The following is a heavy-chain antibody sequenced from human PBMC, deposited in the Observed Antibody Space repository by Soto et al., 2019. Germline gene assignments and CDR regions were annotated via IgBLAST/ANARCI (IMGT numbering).Heavy chain of an antibody. CDR2: TYYRSKWSS. Sequence: PSQTLSLTCVISGDSVSNNTATWNWIRQSPSRGLEWLGRTYYRSKWSSDYAVSVESRITFNADTSKNQFSLHLDSVTPEDTAVYYCARYTCSSTICYDWFDLWGQGALVTVSS. CDR3: ARYTCSSTICYDWFDL. V-gene: IGHV6-1*01. D-gene: IGHD2-2*01. J-gene: IGHJ5*02. CDR1: GDSVSNNTAT.